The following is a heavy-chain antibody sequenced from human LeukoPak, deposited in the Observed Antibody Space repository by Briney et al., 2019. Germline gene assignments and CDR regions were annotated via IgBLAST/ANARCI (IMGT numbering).Heavy chain of an antibody. CDR3: ARDLYSQTMDV. CDR1: GFIFTVYG. CDR2: SDGISGRT. Sequence: GGSLRLSCAASGFIFTVYGMKWVRQAPGKGVEWVSFSDGISGRTYYADSVKGRFTISRDNAKSSLSLHMNSLRDDDTGVYYCARDLYSQTMDVWGHGTTVTVSS. V-gene: IGHV3-48*02. D-gene: IGHD2-21*01. J-gene: IGHJ6*02.